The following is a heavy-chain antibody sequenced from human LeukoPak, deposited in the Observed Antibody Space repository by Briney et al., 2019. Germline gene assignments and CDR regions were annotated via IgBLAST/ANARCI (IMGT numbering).Heavy chain of an antibody. Sequence: GGPLTLSCSASGFTFSSHSMNWVRQAPGKGLEWVSSISSSSSYIYYADSVKGRFTISKHNAKNSLYFQMNSLRAEDTAVYYCARASNPAHWGQGTLVTVSS. J-gene: IGHJ4*02. CDR1: GFTFSSHS. V-gene: IGHV3-21*01. D-gene: IGHD1-14*01. CDR2: ISSSSSYI. CDR3: ARASNPAH.